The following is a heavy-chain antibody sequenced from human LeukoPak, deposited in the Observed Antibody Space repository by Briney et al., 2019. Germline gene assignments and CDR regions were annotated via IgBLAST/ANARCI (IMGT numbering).Heavy chain of an antibody. J-gene: IGHJ5*02. V-gene: IGHV3-30*02. CDR3: AKDPSSSWYNWFDP. CDR2: IRDDGSNK. CDR1: GFTFSSYG. Sequence: SGGSLRLSCAASGFTFSSYGMHWVRQAPGKGLEWVAVIRDDGSNKYYADSVKGRFTISRDNSKNTLYLQMNSLRAEDKAVYSCAKDPSSSWYNWFDPWGQGTLVTVSS. D-gene: IGHD6-13*01.